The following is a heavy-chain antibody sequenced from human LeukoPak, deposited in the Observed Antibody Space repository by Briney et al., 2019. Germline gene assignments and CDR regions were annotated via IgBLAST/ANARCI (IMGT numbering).Heavy chain of an antibody. V-gene: IGHV4-30-2*01. CDR3: ARVPGYSTPTPTH. D-gene: IGHD6-13*01. Sequence: PSQTLSLTCAVSGGSISSGGYSWSWIRQPPGKGLEWIGEINHSGSTNYNPSLKSRVTISVDTSKNQFSLKLSSVTAADTAVYYCARVPGYSTPTPTHWGQGTLVTVSS. J-gene: IGHJ4*02. CDR2: INHSGST. CDR1: GGSISSGGYS.